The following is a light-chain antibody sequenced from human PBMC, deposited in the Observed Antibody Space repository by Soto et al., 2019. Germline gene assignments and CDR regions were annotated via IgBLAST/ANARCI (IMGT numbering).Light chain of an antibody. CDR2: TPS. Sequence: DIHLTQSPSTLSASVGDRITITCRASQRISRWLAWYQQKPGKAPQPLIYTPSSLESGVPSRFSGSGSGTEFTLTISSLQPDDFATYYCQHYKDYSWKFGQGTKVDIK. V-gene: IGKV1-5*03. CDR3: QHYKDYSWK. CDR1: QRISRW. J-gene: IGKJ1*01.